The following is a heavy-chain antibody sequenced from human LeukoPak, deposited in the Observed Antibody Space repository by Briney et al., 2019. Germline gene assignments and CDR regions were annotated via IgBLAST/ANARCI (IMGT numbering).Heavy chain of an antibody. D-gene: IGHD3-10*01. J-gene: IGHJ3*02. Sequence: GASVKVSCKASGYTFTSYDINWVRQATGQGLEWMGWMNPNSGNTGYAQKFQGRVTMTRNTSISTAYMELSSLRSEDTAVYYCAGEVYYGSGSPNDAFDIWGQGTMVTVSS. V-gene: IGHV1-8*01. CDR1: GYTFTSYD. CDR3: AGEVYYGSGSPNDAFDI. CDR2: MNPNSGNT.